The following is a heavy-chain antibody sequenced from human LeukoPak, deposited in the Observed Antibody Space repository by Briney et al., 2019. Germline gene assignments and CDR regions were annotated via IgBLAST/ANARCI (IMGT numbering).Heavy chain of an antibody. D-gene: IGHD5-24*01. CDR3: ARVRAKATISGAFDI. Sequence: ASVKVSCKASGYTFTSYYMHWVRQAPGQGLEWMGIINPSGGSTSYAQKFQGRVTMTRDTSTSTVYMELSSLTSEDTAVYYCARVRAKATISGAFDIWGQGTMVTVSS. V-gene: IGHV1-46*01. CDR1: GYTFTSYY. J-gene: IGHJ3*02. CDR2: INPSGGST.